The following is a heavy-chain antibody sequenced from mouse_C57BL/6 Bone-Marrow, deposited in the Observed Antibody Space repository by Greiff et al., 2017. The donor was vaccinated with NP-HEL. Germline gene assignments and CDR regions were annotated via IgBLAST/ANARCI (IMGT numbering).Heavy chain of an antibody. Sequence: EVNVVESGGDLVKPGGSLKLSCAASGFTFSSYGLSWVRQTPDKRLEWVATISSGGSYTYYPDSVKGRFTISRDNAKNTLYLQMSSLKSEDTAMYYCARHLITTVVATDYWGQGTTLTVSS. CDR2: ISSGGSYT. J-gene: IGHJ2*01. V-gene: IGHV5-6*01. CDR1: GFTFSSYG. CDR3: ARHLITTVVATDY. D-gene: IGHD1-1*01.